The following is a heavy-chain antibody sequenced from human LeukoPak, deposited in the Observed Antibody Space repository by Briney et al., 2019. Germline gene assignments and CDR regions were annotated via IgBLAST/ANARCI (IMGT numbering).Heavy chain of an antibody. CDR1: GFSFSGHW. Sequence: GGSLRLSCTASGFSFSGHWMHWARQLPGKGLVWVSRISPTGSTTSYADSVKVRFTVSRDNAKHTLYLQVNNLRAEDTAVYYCARGPNSNWSGLDFWGQGTLLTVSS. CDR3: ARGPNSNWSGLDF. J-gene: IGHJ4*02. CDR2: ISPTGSTT. D-gene: IGHD6-6*01. V-gene: IGHV3-74*01.